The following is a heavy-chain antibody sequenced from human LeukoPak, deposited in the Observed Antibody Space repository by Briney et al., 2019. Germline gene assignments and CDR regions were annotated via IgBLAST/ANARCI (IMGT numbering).Heavy chain of an antibody. CDR3: AKINSGSYTDY. J-gene: IGHJ4*02. Sequence: GGSLRLSCAASGFTFSNYAMSWVRQAPGKGLEWVSSISSSGGSTYYADSVKGRFTISRDNSKNTLSLQMNSLKAEDTAVYYCAKINSGSYTDYWGQGTLVTVSS. D-gene: IGHD1-26*01. V-gene: IGHV3-23*01. CDR2: ISSSGGST. CDR1: GFTFSNYA.